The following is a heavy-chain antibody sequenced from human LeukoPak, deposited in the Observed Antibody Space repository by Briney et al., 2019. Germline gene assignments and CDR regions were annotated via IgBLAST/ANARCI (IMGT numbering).Heavy chain of an antibody. CDR3: AREGTLDFWSGYYSSDAFDI. J-gene: IGHJ3*02. CDR1: GGSFSGYY. V-gene: IGHV4-34*01. CDR2: INHSGST. D-gene: IGHD3-3*01. Sequence: SETLSLTCAVYGGSFSGYYWSWIRQPPGKGLEWIGEINHSGSTNYNPSLKSRVTISVDTSKNQFSLKLSSVTAADTAVYYCAREGTLDFWSGYYSSDAFDIWGQGTMVTVSS.